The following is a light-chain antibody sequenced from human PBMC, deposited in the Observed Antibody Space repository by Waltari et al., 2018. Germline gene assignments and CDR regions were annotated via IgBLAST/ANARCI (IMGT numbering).Light chain of an antibody. J-gene: IGLJ3*02. V-gene: IGLV2-14*03. CDR3: CSFTRSSTWV. CDR1: TNDLGGYNY. Sequence: QSALTQPASVSGSPGQSIIISCTGTTNDLGGYNYVSWYQQHPGKAPKLMIYDVNSRPSGVSSRFSGSKSGNTASLSISGLQAEDEADYYCCSFTRSSTWVFGGGTKVTVL. CDR2: DVN.